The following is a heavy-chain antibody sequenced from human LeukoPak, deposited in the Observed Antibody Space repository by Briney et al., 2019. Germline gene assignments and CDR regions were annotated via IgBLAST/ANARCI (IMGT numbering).Heavy chain of an antibody. CDR3: ARAIFGVVTYYFDY. CDR2: IYYSGST. J-gene: IGHJ4*02. D-gene: IGHD3-3*01. CDR1: GGSISSSSYY. V-gene: IGHV4-39*07. Sequence: PSETLSLTCTVSGGSISSSSYYWGWIRQPPGKGLEWIGSIYYSGSTYYNPSLKSRVTISVDMSKNQFSLKLSSVTAADTAVYYCARAIFGVVTYYFDYWGQGTLVTVSS.